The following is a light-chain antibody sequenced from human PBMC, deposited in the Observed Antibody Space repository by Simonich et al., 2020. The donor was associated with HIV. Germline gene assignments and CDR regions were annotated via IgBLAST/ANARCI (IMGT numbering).Light chain of an antibody. V-gene: IGKV2-29*01. CDR3: QQYYSTPT. CDR2: EVS. CDR1: QSLLHRDGKTY. Sequence: DIVMTQSPLSLSVTPGQPASISCKSSQSLLHRDGKTYLHWYLQKPGQSPQLLIYEVSSRFSGVPVRFSGSGSGTAFTLTISSLQAEDVAVYYCQQYYSTPTFGQGTKVEIK. J-gene: IGKJ1*01.